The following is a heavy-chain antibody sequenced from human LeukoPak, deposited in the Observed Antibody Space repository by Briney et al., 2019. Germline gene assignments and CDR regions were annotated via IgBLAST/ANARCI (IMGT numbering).Heavy chain of an antibody. CDR1: GFTFSSYW. CDR3: ARAPSEIGGYYPEYFRH. J-gene: IGHJ1*01. Sequence: PGGSLRLSCAASGFTFSSYWMHWVRQAPGKGLVWVSRIKSDGSTRYADSVKGRFTVSRDNAKNTVSLQMNSLRVEDTGVYYCARAPSEIGGYYPEYFRHWGQGTLVIVSS. D-gene: IGHD3-22*01. CDR2: IKSDGST. V-gene: IGHV3-74*01.